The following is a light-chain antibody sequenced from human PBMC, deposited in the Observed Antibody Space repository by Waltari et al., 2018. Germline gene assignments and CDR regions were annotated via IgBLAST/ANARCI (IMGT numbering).Light chain of an antibody. V-gene: IGLV2-8*01. J-gene: IGLJ2*01. CDR3: ASFAGSNTL. Sequence: QSALTQPPSASGSPGQSVTISCTGTSTDIGVYNYVSWYQPHPGKAPQRLFYEVRERPSGVPDRFSGSKSGITASLTVFGLQAEDEADYYCASFAGSNTLFGGGTKLTVL. CDR2: EVR. CDR1: STDIGVYNY.